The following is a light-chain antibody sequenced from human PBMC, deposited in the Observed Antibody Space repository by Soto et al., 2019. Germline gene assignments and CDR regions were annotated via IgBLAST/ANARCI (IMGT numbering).Light chain of an antibody. CDR2: AAS. Sequence: DIQMTQSPSTLSASVGDRVTITCRASQSIPRWLAWYQQKPGKAPKLLIYAASSLQSGVPSRFSGSGSGTEFTLTSSSLQPDDFGSYYCQRYNNYSPPCGGGTKLEIK. CDR3: QRYNNYSPP. J-gene: IGKJ4*01. V-gene: IGKV1-5*01. CDR1: QSIPRW.